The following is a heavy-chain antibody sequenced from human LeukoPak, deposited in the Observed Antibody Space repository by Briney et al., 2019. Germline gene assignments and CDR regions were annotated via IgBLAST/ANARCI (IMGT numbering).Heavy chain of an antibody. CDR3: ARVVTRPYYYGMDV. V-gene: IGHV1-18*01. CDR2: ISAYNGNT. CDR1: GYTFTSYG. J-gene: IGHJ6*02. D-gene: IGHD2-15*01. Sequence: ASVKVSFKASGYTFTSYGISWVRQAPGQGLEWMGWISAYNGNTNYAQKLQGRVTMTTDTSTSTAYMELRSLRSDDTAVYYCARVVTRPYYYGMDVWGQGTTVTVSS.